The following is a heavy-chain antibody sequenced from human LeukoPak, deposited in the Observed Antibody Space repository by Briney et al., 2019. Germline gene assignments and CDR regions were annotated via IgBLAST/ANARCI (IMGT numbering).Heavy chain of an antibody. Sequence: GGSLRLSCATSGFTFATYAMSWVRQAPGKGLEWVSGISGSGGSTYYADSVKGRFTISRDNSKNTLHLQMNSLRAEDTAVYYCAKGDLYCSTTSCYSGYWGQGTLVTVSS. D-gene: IGHD2-2*01. J-gene: IGHJ4*02. CDR2: ISGSGGST. CDR3: AKGDLYCSTTSCYSGY. V-gene: IGHV3-23*01. CDR1: GFTFATYA.